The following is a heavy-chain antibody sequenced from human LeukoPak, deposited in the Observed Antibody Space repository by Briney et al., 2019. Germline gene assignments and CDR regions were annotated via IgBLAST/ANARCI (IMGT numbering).Heavy chain of an antibody. D-gene: IGHD3-3*01. V-gene: IGHV3-30*02. Sequence: GGSLRLSCAASGFTFSSYGMHWVRQAPGKGLEWVAFIRYDGSNKYYADSVKGRFTISRDNSKNTLYLQMNSLRAEDTAVYYCAKDPPYHDAHMDVWGKGTTVTVSS. CDR3: AKDPPYHDAHMDV. J-gene: IGHJ6*03. CDR1: GFTFSSYG. CDR2: IRYDGSNK.